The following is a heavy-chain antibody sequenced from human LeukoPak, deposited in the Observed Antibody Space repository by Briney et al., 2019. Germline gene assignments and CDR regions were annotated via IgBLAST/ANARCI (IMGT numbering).Heavy chain of an antibody. J-gene: IGHJ4*02. CDR3: ATDRLSGGTGH. Sequence: GGSLRLSCAASGFTFSSYSMNWVRQAPGKGLEWVSSISSSSSYIYYADSVKGRFTISRDNAKNSLYLQMNSLRAEDTAVYYCATDRLSGGTGHWGQGTLVTVSS. V-gene: IGHV3-21*01. D-gene: IGHD2-15*01. CDR1: GFTFSSYS. CDR2: ISSSSSYI.